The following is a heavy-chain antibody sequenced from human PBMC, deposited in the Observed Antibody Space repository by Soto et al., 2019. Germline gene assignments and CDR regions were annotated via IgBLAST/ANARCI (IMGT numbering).Heavy chain of an antibody. Sequence: EVQLVESGGGLVQPGGSLRLSCAASGFTFSSSDMHWVRQGTGNGLEWVSAIGTAGDTYYPGSVKGRFTISRENVKNSLDLQMHSLKAGDTAVYYCARARYGGYYDYWGQGNLVTVSS. V-gene: IGHV3-13*01. CDR3: ARARYGGYYDY. CDR2: IGTAGDT. D-gene: IGHD1-26*01. J-gene: IGHJ4*02. CDR1: GFTFSSSD.